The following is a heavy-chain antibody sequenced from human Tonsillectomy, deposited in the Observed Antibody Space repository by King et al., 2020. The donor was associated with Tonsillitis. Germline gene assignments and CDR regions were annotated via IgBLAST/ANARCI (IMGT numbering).Heavy chain of an antibody. V-gene: IGHV3-30*18. CDR3: AKVMGVGVTAAGLDS. CDR1: GFTLSSYA. J-gene: IGHJ4*02. Sequence: VQLVESGGGVVQPGKSLRLSCAAPGFTLSSYAMHWVRQAPGKGLEWVAVISFDGYNEFYADSVKGRFTISRDKSKNTVYLKMNSLRPEDTAVYYCAKVMGVGVTAAGLDSWGQGTLVTVSS. CDR2: ISFDGYNE. D-gene: IGHD6-13*01.